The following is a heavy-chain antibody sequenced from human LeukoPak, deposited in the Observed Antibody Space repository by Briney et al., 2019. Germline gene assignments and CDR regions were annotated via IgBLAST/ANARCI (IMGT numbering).Heavy chain of an antibody. Sequence: PGGSLRLSCAASGFTFNSYAMHWVRQAPGKGLEWVAVISYDGSNKYYADSVKGRFTISRDNSKNTLYMRMNSLRVEDTAVYYCASEGRPVWGQGTLVTVSS. CDR3: ASEGRPV. V-gene: IGHV3-30-3*01. CDR1: GFTFNSYA. J-gene: IGHJ4*02. CDR2: ISYDGSNK.